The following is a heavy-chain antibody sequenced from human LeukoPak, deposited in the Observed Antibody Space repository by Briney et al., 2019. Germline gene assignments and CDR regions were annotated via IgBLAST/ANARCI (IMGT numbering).Heavy chain of an antibody. J-gene: IGHJ4*02. V-gene: IGHV3-64*01. Sequence: GGSLRLSCAASGFTFSSYIMHWVRQAPGKGLEYVSAISDDGDTTYYANSVKGRFTISRDNSKNTLYLQMGSLRAEDMAVYYCARISIAAAGVDFWGQGTLVTVSS. CDR2: ISDDGDTT. D-gene: IGHD6-13*01. CDR1: GFTFSSYI. CDR3: ARISIAAAGVDF.